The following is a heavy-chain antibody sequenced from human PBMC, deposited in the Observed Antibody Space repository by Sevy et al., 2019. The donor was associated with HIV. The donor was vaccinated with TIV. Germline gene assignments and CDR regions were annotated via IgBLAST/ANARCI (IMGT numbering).Heavy chain of an antibody. CDR3: ARASYDFWSGYSDFDY. CDR1: GFTFSSYS. J-gene: IGHJ4*02. V-gene: IGHV3-48*02. Sequence: GGSLRLSCAASGFTFSSYSMNWVRQAPGKGLEWVSYISSSSSTIYYADSVKGRFTISRDNAKNSLYLQMNSLGDEDTAVYYCARASYDFWSGYSDFDYWGQGTLVTVSS. CDR2: ISSSSSTI. D-gene: IGHD3-3*01.